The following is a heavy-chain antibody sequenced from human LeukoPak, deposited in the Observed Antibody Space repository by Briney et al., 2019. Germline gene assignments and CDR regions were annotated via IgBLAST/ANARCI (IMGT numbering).Heavy chain of an antibody. CDR2: INHSGST. CDR1: GGSISSSSYY. V-gene: IGHV4-39*07. CDR3: ARGPRLNVDIVATETWVSESDYYYYGMDV. D-gene: IGHD5-12*01. Sequence: PSETLSLTCTVSGGSISSSSYYWGWIRQPPGKGLEWIGEINHSGSTNYNPSLKSRVTISVDTSKNQFSLKLSSVTAADTAVYYCARGPRLNVDIVATETWVSESDYYYYGMDVWGQGTTVTVSS. J-gene: IGHJ6*02.